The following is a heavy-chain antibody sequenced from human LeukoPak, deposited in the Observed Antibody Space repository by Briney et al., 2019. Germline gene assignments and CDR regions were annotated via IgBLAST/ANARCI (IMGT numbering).Heavy chain of an antibody. CDR2: ISYDGSNK. V-gene: IGHV3-30-3*01. D-gene: IGHD6-6*01. CDR3: ARDSSSIVFGWFDP. J-gene: IGHJ5*02. Sequence: PGGSLRLSCAASGFTFSSYAMHWVRQAPGKGLEWVAVISYDGSNKYYADSVKGRFTLSRDNSKNTLYLQMNSLRAEDTAVYYCARDSSSIVFGWFDPWGQGTLVTVSS. CDR1: GFTFSSYA.